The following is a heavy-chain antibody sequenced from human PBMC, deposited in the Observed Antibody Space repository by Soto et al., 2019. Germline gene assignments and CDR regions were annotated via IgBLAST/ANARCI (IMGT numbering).Heavy chain of an antibody. CDR1: GFTFSDYY. CDR2: ISSSSSYT. Sequence: GGSLRLSCAASGFTFSDYYMSWIRQAPGKGLEWVSYISSSSSYTNYADSVKGRFTISRDNAKNSLYLQMNSLRAEDTAVYYCARDFVYGGKDAAFDIWGQGTMVT. CDR3: ARDFVYGGKDAAFDI. J-gene: IGHJ3*02. D-gene: IGHD4-17*01. V-gene: IGHV3-11*06.